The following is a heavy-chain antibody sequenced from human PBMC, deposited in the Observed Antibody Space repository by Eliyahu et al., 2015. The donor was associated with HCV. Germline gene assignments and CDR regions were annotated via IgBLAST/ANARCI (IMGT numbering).Heavy chain of an antibody. J-gene: IGHJ4*02. CDR3: ARSVGRKWDLPGAFDY. CDR2: IYVNGGT. V-gene: IGHV4-61*02. Sequence: QVQLVESGPGLVRPSQTLSLTCTVSGVSITSADSYWSWVRQPAGKRPEWLGRIYVNGGTVYKPPLRSRLRMSIDTSARRMSLTLDSVTATDTATYYCARSVGRKWDLPGAFDYWGQGISVTVSS. CDR1: GVSITSADSY. D-gene: IGHD1-26*01.